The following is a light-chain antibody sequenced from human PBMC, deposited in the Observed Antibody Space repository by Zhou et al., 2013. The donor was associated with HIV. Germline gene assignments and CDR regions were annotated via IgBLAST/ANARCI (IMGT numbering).Light chain of an antibody. CDR2: GAS. J-gene: IGKJ1*01. CDR1: QSVGSSY. Sequence: EIVLTQSPGTLSLSPGERATLSCRASQSVGSSYLAWYQQKPGQAPRLLIYGASSRATGIPDRFSASGSGTDFTLTISRLEPEDVGVYYCQQYGGSRTFGQGT. V-gene: IGKV3-20*01. CDR3: QQYGGSRT.